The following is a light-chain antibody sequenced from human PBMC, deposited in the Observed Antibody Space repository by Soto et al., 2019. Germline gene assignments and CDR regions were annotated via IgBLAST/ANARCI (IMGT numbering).Light chain of an antibody. Sequence: DIQMTQSPSSVSASVGDRVSITCRASQGISNWLAWYQQKPGRAPKLLSYTGTGLQSGVPSRLSGTGYGSEFTLTISSLQPEDVATYYCQQANSFPLTFRGGTKVEIK. CDR3: QQANSFPLT. J-gene: IGKJ4*01. CDR2: TGT. V-gene: IGKV1-12*01. CDR1: QGISNW.